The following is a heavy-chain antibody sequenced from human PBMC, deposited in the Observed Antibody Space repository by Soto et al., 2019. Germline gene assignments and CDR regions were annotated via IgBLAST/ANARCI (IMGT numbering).Heavy chain of an antibody. V-gene: IGHV3-30*18. D-gene: IGHD2-15*01. CDR2: ISYDGSNK. Sequence: QVQLVESGGGVVQPGRSLRLSCAAAGFTFSSYGMHWVRQAPGKGLEWVAVISYDGSNKYYADSVKGRFTISRDNSKNTLHLQMNSLRAEDTAVYYCAKDKDCSGGSCYSKAYDYYYYMDVWGKGPTVTVSS. J-gene: IGHJ6*03. CDR1: GFTFSSYG. CDR3: AKDKDCSGGSCYSKAYDYYYYMDV.